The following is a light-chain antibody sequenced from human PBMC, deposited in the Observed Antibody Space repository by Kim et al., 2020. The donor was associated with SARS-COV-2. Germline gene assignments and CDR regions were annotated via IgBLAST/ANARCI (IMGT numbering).Light chain of an antibody. CDR1: QNIGRR. CDR2: DAS. CDR3: QQYNGYSGT. Sequence: DIRMTQSPSTLSASVGDRVTITCRASQNIGRRLAWYQQKARKAPKLLIYDASSLESGVPSRFSGSGSGTEFTLSVSSLQPDDFATYYCQQYNGYSGTFGQGTKVDIK. V-gene: IGKV1-5*01. J-gene: IGKJ1*01.